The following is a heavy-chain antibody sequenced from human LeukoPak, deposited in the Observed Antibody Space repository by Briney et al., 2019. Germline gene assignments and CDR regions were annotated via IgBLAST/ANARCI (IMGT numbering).Heavy chain of an antibody. V-gene: IGHV3-23*01. CDR1: GFNFNIYA. CDR2: ISGGSATGGN. Sequence: GGSLRLSCVASGFNFNIYAMCWVRQAPGKGLEWVSAISGGSATGGNTHADSVKGRFTISRDNSKNTLYLQMNSLRAEDTAVYYCANNWNFDNWGQGTLVTVSS. D-gene: IGHD1-1*01. CDR3: ANNWNFDN. J-gene: IGHJ4*02.